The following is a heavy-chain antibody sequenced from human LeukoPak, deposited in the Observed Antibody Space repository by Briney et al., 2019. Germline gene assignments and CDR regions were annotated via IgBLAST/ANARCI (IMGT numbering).Heavy chain of an antibody. Sequence: GRSLRLSCAGPGFTFSRYAMHRGRPAPGKGLEGVAVTSDDGGNKYYADSVRGRFTISGDNSKNTLQLQMNSLRAEDTAVCYCARDTDYYGSGRHGYFVHWGQGTVVTVSS. CDR2: TSDDGGNK. D-gene: IGHD3-10*01. J-gene: IGHJ1*01. V-gene: IGHV3-30*14. CDR3: ARDTDYYGSGRHGYFVH. CDR1: GFTFSRYA.